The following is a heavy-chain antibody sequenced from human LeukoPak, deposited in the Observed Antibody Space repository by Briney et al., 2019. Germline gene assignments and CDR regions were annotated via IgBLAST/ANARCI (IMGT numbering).Heavy chain of an antibody. CDR2: IYYSGST. J-gene: IGHJ4*02. CDR3: AREPDDSSGYIPYYFDY. Sequence: SETLSLTCTVSGGSISSSSYYWGWIRQPPGKGLEWIGSIYYSGSTYYNPSRKSRVTISVDTSKNQFSLKLSSVTAADTAVYYCAREPDDSSGYIPYYFDYWGQGTLVTVSS. D-gene: IGHD3-22*01. V-gene: IGHV4-39*07. CDR1: GGSISSSSYY.